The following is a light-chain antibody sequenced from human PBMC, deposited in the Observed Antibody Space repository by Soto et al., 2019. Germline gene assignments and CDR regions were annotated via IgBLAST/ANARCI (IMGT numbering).Light chain of an antibody. CDR1: QSVSSSY. J-gene: IGKJ5*01. V-gene: IGKV3-20*01. CDR3: QQYGSLIT. CDR2: GAS. Sequence: EIVLTQSPGTLSLSPGERATLSCRASQSVSSSYLAWYQQKPGQAPRLLIYGASSRATGIPDRFSGSGSVTDFTLTISRLEPEDFAVYYCQQYGSLITFGQGTRLEIK.